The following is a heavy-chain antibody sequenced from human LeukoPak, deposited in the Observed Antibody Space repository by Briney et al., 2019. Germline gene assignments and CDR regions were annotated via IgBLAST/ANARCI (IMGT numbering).Heavy chain of an antibody. CDR3: ARMGWFGESGLYYYYYMDV. CDR1: GGTFSSYA. J-gene: IGHJ6*03. D-gene: IGHD3-10*01. V-gene: IGHV1-69*06. Sequence: SVKVSCKASGGTFSSYAISWVRQAPGQGLEWMGGIMPIFGTANYAQKFQGRVTITADKSTSTAYMELSSLRSEDTAVYYCARMGWFGESGLYYYYYMDVWGKGTTVTISS. CDR2: IMPIFGTA.